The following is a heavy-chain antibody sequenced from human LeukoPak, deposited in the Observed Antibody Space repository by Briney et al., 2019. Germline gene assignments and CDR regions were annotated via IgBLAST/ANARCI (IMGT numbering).Heavy chain of an antibody. Sequence: SVKVSCKASGGTFSSYAISWVRQAPGQGLEWMGGIIPIFGTANYAQKFQGRVTITTDESTSTAYMELSGLRSEDTAVYYCASNPIVVVPAAIPGSIYYYYMDVWGKGTTVTVSS. D-gene: IGHD2-2*01. J-gene: IGHJ6*03. CDR1: GGTFSSYA. CDR3: ASNPIVVVPAAIPGSIYYYYMDV. V-gene: IGHV1-69*05. CDR2: IIPIFGTA.